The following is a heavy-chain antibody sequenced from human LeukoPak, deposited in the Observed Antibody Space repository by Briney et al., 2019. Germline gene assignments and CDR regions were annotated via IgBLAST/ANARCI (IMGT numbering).Heavy chain of an antibody. D-gene: IGHD4-23*01. J-gene: IGHJ4*02. Sequence: GGSLRLSCAASGFTFSTYGMSWVRQAPGKGLEWVSATSASGGSTYYADSVKGRFTISRDNSKNTLYLQMNSLKAEDTAVYYCAKRSAYGGNWNYFDYWGQGTLVTVSS. CDR2: TSASGGST. V-gene: IGHV3-23*01. CDR1: GFTFSTYG. CDR3: AKRSAYGGNWNYFDY.